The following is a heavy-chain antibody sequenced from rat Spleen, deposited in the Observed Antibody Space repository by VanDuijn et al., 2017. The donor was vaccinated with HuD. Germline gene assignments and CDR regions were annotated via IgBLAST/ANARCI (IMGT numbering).Heavy chain of an antibody. CDR2: INSAGTT. D-gene: IGHD1-10*01. CDR3: ARSRYNNYVMDA. CDR1: AYSIISSYR. V-gene: IGHV3-3*01. J-gene: IGHJ4*01. Sequence: VQLQGSGPGLVKPSQSLSLTCSVTAYSIISSYRWNWIRKFPGNKLEWMGHINSAGTTTHNPSLKSRISITRDTSKNQFFLQVDSVSTEDTATYYCARSRYNNYVMDAWGQGASVTVSA.